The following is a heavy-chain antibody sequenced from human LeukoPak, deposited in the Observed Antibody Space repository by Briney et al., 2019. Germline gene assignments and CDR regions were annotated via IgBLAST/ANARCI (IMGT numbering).Heavy chain of an antibody. Sequence: SETLSLTCTVSGGSISSYYWSWIRQPAGKGLEWMGRIYTSGSTNYNPSPKSRVTMTVDTSKNQFSLKLSSVTAADTAVYYCARGISPKNWFDPWGQGTLVTVSS. J-gene: IGHJ5*02. CDR1: GGSISSYY. CDR3: ARGISPKNWFDP. CDR2: IYTSGST. V-gene: IGHV4-4*07.